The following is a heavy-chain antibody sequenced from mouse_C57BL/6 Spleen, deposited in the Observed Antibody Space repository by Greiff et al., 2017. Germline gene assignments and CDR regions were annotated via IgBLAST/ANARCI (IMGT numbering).Heavy chain of an antibody. CDR1: GYTFTSYW. J-gene: IGHJ3*01. CDR3: ARGISYGSGTWFAY. CDR2: INPSNGGT. Sequence: QVQLQQSGTELVKPGASVKLSCKASGYTFTSYWMHWVKQRPGQGLEWIGNINPSNGGTNYNEKFKSKATLTVDKSSSTAYMQLSSLTSEDSAVYYCARGISYGSGTWFAYWGQGTLVTVSA. D-gene: IGHD1-1*01. V-gene: IGHV1-53*01.